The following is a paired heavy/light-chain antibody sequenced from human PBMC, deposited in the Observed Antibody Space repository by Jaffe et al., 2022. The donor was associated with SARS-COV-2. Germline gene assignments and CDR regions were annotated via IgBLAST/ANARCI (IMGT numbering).Light chain of an antibody. J-gene: IGKJ3*01. CDR3: QQLNSYPRT. Sequence: DIQLTQSPSFLSASVGDRVTITCRASQGISSYLAWYQQKPGKAPKLLIYAASTLQSGVPSRFSGSGSGTEFTLTISSLQPEDFATYYCQQLNSYPRTFGPGTKVDIK. CDR2: AAS. CDR1: QGISSY. V-gene: IGKV1-9*01.
Heavy chain of an antibody. CDR1: GGSFSGYY. J-gene: IGHJ6*02. V-gene: IGHV4-34*01. Sequence: QVQLQQWGAGLLKPSETLSLTCAVYGGSFSGYYWSWIRQPPGKGLEWIGEINHSGSTNYNPSLKSRVTISVDTSKNQFSLKLSSVTAADTAVYYCARVQVTMVRGARGRYGMDVWGQGTTVTVSS. CDR3: ARVQVTMVRGARGRYGMDV. CDR2: INHSGST. D-gene: IGHD3-10*01.